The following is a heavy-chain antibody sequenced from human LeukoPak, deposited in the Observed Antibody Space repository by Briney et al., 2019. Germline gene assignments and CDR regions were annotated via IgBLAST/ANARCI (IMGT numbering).Heavy chain of an antibody. CDR3: ARSLRIRSQTFDP. Sequence: GGSLRLSCAASGFTFNNYGMHWVRQAPGKGLEWVALLSYDGSDTYYADSVKGRFTISRDNSKNTLFLQMNSLRAEDTAVYYCARSLRIRSQTFDPWGQGTLVTVSS. J-gene: IGHJ5*02. D-gene: IGHD3-16*01. CDR2: LSYDGSDT. V-gene: IGHV3-30*19. CDR1: GFTFNNYG.